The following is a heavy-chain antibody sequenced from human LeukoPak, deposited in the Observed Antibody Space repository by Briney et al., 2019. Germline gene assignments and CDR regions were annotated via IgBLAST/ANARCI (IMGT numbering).Heavy chain of an antibody. J-gene: IGHJ4*02. D-gene: IGHD5-18*01. CDR3: ARNGYSYGSLDYFDY. V-gene: IGHV3-30*03. CDR2: ISDAGSSK. CDR1: GFTFSSYG. Sequence: GGSLRLSCAASGFTFSSYGMHWVRQAPGKGLEWVAVISDAGSSKLYADSVKGRFTLSRDNSKNTLYLQMNSLSAEDTAVYYCARNGYSYGSLDYFDYWGQGTLVTVSS.